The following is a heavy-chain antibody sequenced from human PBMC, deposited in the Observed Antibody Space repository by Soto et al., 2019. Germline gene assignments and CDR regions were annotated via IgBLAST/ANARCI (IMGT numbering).Heavy chain of an antibody. D-gene: IGHD5-12*01. Sequence: LQPLPVTWTVAGDSSVDLGGTWIMTTQGKGLEWIAYMSYSGSTNYKPSLKSRVTISADTSKNQFSLKLSSVTAADTAVYYCARRRVYSAYADDFDMWGQGTMVTV. V-gene: IGHV4-59*08. CDR3: ARRRVYSAYADDFDM. J-gene: IGHJ3*02. CDR1: GDSSVDLG. CDR2: MSYSGST.